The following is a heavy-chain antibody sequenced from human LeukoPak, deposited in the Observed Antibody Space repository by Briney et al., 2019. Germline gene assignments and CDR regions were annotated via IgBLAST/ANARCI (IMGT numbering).Heavy chain of an antibody. Sequence: GSLPVSRVTSLFTFSNYAVSEVRPAPGRGREWGYWISVSSGTTDYADSVKARLTISRDNSKNPLNLQMNSLRAKGTAVNYWAKDPRGASSGLVDGWGQGTLVS. CDR1: LFTFSNYA. J-gene: IGHJ4*02. V-gene: IGHV3-23*01. D-gene: IGHD1-26*01. CDR3: AKDPRGASSGLVDG. CDR2: ISVSSGTT.